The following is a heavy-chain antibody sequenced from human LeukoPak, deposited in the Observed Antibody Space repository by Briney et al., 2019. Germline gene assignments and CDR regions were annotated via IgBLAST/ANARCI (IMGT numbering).Heavy chain of an antibody. Sequence: GGSLRLSCAASGFTFSSYAMSWVRQAPGKGLEWVSDISDSGGSTYYADSVKGRFTISRDNSKNTLYLQMNSLRAEDTAVYYCAKDGGVVPAAFDSQFDYWGQGTLVTVSS. V-gene: IGHV3-23*01. CDR3: AKDGGVVPAAFDSQFDY. J-gene: IGHJ4*02. D-gene: IGHD2-2*01. CDR1: GFTFSSYA. CDR2: ISDSGGST.